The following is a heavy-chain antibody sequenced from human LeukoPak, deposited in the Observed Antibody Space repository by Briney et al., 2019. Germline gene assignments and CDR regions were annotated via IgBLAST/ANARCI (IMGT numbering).Heavy chain of an antibody. V-gene: IGHV1-8*01. Sequence: ASVKVSCKAAGYTLTSYDINWVRQATGQGLEWMGWMNPNSGRTGYAQNFQGRITITRNTSISTAYMELSSLRSEDTAVYYCTRETSSRYFDYWGQGTLVTVSS. CDR1: GYTLTSYD. J-gene: IGHJ4*02. CDR3: TRETSSRYFDY. CDR2: MNPNSGRT.